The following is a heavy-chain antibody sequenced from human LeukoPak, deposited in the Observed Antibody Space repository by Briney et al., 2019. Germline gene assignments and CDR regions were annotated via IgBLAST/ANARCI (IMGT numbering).Heavy chain of an antibody. J-gene: IGHJ4*02. CDR2: IFYSGRT. D-gene: IGHD3-22*01. Sequence: SETLSLTCTVSGGSISSYYWNWIRQPPGKGLEWIGYIFYSGRTSYNPSLKSRVTLSVDTSKNWFSLRLTSVTAADTAVYYCARGAGDYSHPYDYWGQGTLVTVSS. CDR1: GGSISSYY. V-gene: IGHV4-59*01. CDR3: ARGAGDYSHPYDY.